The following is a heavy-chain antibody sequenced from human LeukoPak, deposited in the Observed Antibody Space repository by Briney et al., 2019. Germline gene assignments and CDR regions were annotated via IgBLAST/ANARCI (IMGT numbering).Heavy chain of an antibody. J-gene: IGHJ4*02. CDR2: INPNSGGT. CDR3: ARGQMVRGVNYDY. D-gene: IGHD3-10*01. Sequence: GASVTVSCKASGYTFTAYYMHWVRQAPGQGLEWMGWINPNSGGTNYAQKFQGRVTMTRDTSISTAYMELSRLRSDDTAVYYCARGQMVRGVNYDYWGQGTLVTVSS. V-gene: IGHV1-2*02. CDR1: GYTFTAYY.